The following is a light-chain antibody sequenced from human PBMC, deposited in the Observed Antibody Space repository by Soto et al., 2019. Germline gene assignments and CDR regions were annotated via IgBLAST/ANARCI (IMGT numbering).Light chain of an antibody. J-gene: IGKJ5*01. CDR3: QQYYSYPIT. V-gene: IGKV1-8*01. CDR2: AAS. CDR1: QDIGTY. Sequence: AIRMTQSPSSFSASTGDRVSITCRATQDIGTYLAWYQQIPGKAPKLLIYAASTLQSGVPSRFSGSGSGTDFTLTISCLQSEDFATYYCQQYYSYPITFGQGTRLEIK.